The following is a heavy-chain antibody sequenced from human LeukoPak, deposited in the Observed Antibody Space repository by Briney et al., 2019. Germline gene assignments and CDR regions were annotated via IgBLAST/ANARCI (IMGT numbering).Heavy chain of an antibody. CDR1: GASISRGSYY. CDR2: IYYSGST. CDR3: ARPRLDYGDYPPYFDL. Sequence: SETLSLTCTVSGASISRGSYYWSWIRQPPGKGLEWIGYIYYSGSTNYNPSLKSRVTISVDTSKNQFSLKLSSVTAADTAVYYCARPRLDYGDYPPYFDLWGRGTLVTVSS. V-gene: IGHV4-61*01. D-gene: IGHD4-17*01. J-gene: IGHJ2*01.